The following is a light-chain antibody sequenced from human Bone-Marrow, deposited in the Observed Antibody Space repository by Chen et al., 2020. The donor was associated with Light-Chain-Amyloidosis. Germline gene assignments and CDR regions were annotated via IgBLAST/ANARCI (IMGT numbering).Light chain of an antibody. CDR2: DDR. Sequence: SYVLTQPPSVSVAPGQTARITCGGDNIGSAAVHWYQHKPGQAPVLVVYDDRDRPSGIPERFSGSNSGNTATLTISRVEAGDEADYFCQVWDSSLNHVFGTGTKVSVL. V-gene: IGLV3-21*02. CDR3: QVWDSSLNHV. J-gene: IGLJ1*01. CDR1: NIGSAA.